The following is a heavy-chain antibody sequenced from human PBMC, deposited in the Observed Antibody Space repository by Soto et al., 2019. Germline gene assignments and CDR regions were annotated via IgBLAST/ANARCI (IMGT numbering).Heavy chain of an antibody. CDR2: IASDDGTT. CDR1: GFDFGDYY. D-gene: IGHD6-13*01. V-gene: IGHV3-11*01. J-gene: IGHJ4*02. Sequence: QVQLVESGGGLVKPGGSLRLSCTASGFDFGDYYMSWIRQAPGQGLEWVSYIASDDGTTYYTDSVKGRFTISRDNAKNSLYLQMNSLRVEDTALYYCVRPYYSSSWFPFDRWGQGTLVTVSS. CDR3: VRPYYSSSWFPFDR.